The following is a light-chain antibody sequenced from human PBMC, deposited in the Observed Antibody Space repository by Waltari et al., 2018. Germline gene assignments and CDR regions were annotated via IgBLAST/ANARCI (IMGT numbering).Light chain of an antibody. CDR1: ASDVAFYNY. J-gene: IGLJ3*02. CDR3: NSYTGSSSWV. Sequence: QSALTQPASVSGSPGQSITISCTGTASDVAFYNYVSWYQQHPGKAPKVIIYDVSERPAGVSNLFSGSKSGNTAYLTISGLQAEDEADYYCNSYTGSSSWVFGGGTKLTV. CDR2: DVS. V-gene: IGLV2-14*03.